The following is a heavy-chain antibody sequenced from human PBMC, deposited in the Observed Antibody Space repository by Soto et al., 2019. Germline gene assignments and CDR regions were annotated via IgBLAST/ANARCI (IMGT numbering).Heavy chain of an antibody. CDR1: GGSISGYY. CDR2: IYYSGST. D-gene: IGHD3-9*01. V-gene: IGHV4-59*08. J-gene: IGHJ4*02. Sequence: SSETLSLTCTVSGGSISGYYWSWIRQPPGKGLEWIGYIYYSGSTNYNPSLKSRVTISVDTSKNQFSLKLSSVTAADTAVYYCAGGGRDYVFLTGYYTRPIFDYWGQGTLVTVSS. CDR3: AGGGRDYVFLTGYYTRPIFDY.